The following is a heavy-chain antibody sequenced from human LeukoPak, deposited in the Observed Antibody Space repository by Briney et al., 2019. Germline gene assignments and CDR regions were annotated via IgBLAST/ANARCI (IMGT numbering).Heavy chain of an antibody. CDR3: ARDLGEVIDY. CDR1: GFTFSGYA. CDR2: ISYDGSNK. D-gene: IGHD3-10*01. Sequence: GGSLRLSCAASGFTFSGYAMHWVRQAPGKGLEWVAVISYDGSNKYYADSVKGRFTISRDNSKNTLYLQMNSLRAEDTAVYYCARDLGEVIDYWGQGTLVTVSS. J-gene: IGHJ4*02. V-gene: IGHV3-30-3*01.